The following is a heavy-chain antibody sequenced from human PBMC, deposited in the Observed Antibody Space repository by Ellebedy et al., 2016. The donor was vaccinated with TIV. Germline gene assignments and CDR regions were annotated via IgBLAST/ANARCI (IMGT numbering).Heavy chain of an antibody. CDR3: TTDFDGYNGMDV. CDR2: IKSKTDGGTT. Sequence: PGGSLRLSCAASGFTFSNAWMSWVRQAPGKGLGWVGRIKSKTDGGTTDYAAPVKGRFTISRDDSKNTLYLQMNSLKTEDTAVYYCTTDFDGYNGMDVWGQGTTVTVSS. CDR1: GFTFSNAW. D-gene: IGHD5-24*01. V-gene: IGHV3-15*01. J-gene: IGHJ6*02.